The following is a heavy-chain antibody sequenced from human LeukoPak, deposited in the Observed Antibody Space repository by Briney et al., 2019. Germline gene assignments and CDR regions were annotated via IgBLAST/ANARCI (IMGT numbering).Heavy chain of an antibody. D-gene: IGHD3-3*01. CDR1: GGSISSYY. Sequence: SETLCLPCTVSGGSISSYYWSWIRQPPGKQLEWIGYNHNNENTNYNPSLKGRVTISVDTSRNQFSLRLTSVTADDTAMYYCARGRITIFGVVTSHFDNWGQG. CDR2: NHNNENT. CDR3: ARGRITIFGVVTSHFDN. V-gene: IGHV4-59*12. J-gene: IGHJ4*02.